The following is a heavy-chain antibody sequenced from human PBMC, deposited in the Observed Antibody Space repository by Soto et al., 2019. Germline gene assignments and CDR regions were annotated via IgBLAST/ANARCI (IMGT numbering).Heavy chain of an antibody. Sequence: EVQLVESGGGLVQPGGSLRLSCAASGFTFSSYWMSWVRQAPVKGLEWVGNIKQDGSEKNYVDFVEGRFTISRDNAENSLYLQMNSRRAEDTAVYCCARIASAGRGWDVWGQGTTVVVSS. CDR3: ARIASAGRGWDV. J-gene: IGHJ6*02. D-gene: IGHD6-13*01. V-gene: IGHV3-7*01. CDR2: IKQDGSEK. CDR1: GFTFSSYW.